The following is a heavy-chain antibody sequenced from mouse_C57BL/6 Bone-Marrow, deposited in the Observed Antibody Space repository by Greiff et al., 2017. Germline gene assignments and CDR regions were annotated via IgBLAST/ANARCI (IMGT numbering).Heavy chain of an antibody. J-gene: IGHJ3*01. Sequence: VQLKESGTVLARPGASVNMSCKISGYTFTSDWMQWVKQRSGQGQQWRGAINPGNSDTSYNQKFKGKAKLTAVTSANTAYMELSSLTNEDSAVYYCTRLYDGYRAWFAYWGQGTLVTVSA. V-gene: IGHV1-5*01. CDR2: INPGNSDT. D-gene: IGHD2-3*01. CDR3: TRLYDGYRAWFAY. CDR1: GYTFTSDW.